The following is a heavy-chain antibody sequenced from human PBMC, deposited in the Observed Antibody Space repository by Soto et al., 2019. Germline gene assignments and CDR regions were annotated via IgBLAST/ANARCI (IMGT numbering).Heavy chain of an antibody. CDR2: IYYSGST. CDR3: ARSPSGTIFGGRHNMRAFDI. CDR1: GGSISSGGYY. J-gene: IGHJ3*02. Sequence: QVQLQESGPGLVKPSQTLSLTCTVSGGSISSGGYYWSWIRQHPGKVLEWIGYIYYSGSTYYNPSRQSRGTISVATSKNQCSLQLSDVTAADTAVYDCARSPSGTIFGGRHNMRAFDIWGQGTMVTVSS. D-gene: IGHD3-3*01. V-gene: IGHV4-31*03.